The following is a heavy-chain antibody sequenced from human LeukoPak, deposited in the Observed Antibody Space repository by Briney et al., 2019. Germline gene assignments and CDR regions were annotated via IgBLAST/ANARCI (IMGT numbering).Heavy chain of an antibody. CDR1: GGSISSANYC. CDR3: ARALYWFDP. V-gene: IGHV4-30-4*02. CDR2: ICYSGNT. J-gene: IGHJ5*02. Sequence: SDTLSLTCSVSGGSISSANYCWSWIRQPPAKGLEWIGYICYSGNTYYNPSLKSRVTISIDTSKNQFSLNLTSVTAADTAVYYCARALYWFDPWGQGTLVTVSS.